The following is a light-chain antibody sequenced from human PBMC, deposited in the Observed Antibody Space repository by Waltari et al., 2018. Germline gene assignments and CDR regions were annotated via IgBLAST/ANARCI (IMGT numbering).Light chain of an antibody. CDR2: ATS. Sequence: VLTQSPGTLSLSPGERVTLSCRASQSVSSSYLAWYQQKPGQAPRLLIYATSTRATGIPDRFSGSGSGTDFTLTISRLEPEDFAVYYCQQFGNSVVTFGGGAKVEIK. CDR1: QSVSSSY. CDR3: QQFGNSVVT. V-gene: IGKV3-20*01. J-gene: IGKJ4*01.